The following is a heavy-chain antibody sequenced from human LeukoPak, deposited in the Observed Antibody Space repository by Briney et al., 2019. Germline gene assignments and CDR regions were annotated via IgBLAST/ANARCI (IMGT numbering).Heavy chain of an antibody. J-gene: IGHJ3*02. CDR2: IYYTGST. D-gene: IGHD3-22*01. Sequence: PSETLSLTCIVSGASISSYYWSWIRQPPGKGLEWIGYIYYTGSTNYNPSLKSRVTISVDTSKNQFSLKLTSVTAADTAVYFCARHKGDSSYSGFDIWGQGTMVTVSS. V-gene: IGHV4-59*08. CDR1: GASISSYY. CDR3: ARHKGDSSYSGFDI.